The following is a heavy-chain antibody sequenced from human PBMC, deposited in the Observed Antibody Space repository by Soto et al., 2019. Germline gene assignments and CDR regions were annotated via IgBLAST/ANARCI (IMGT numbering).Heavy chain of an antibody. V-gene: IGHV3-23*01. CDR3: AKAPWLQFAPYSDH. Sequence: EVQLLESGGGFVQPGGSLRLSCAASGFTFSSYAMTWVRQAPGKGLEWVSAIGGTGDQIFYADSVRGRFTISRDNSKNTLYLQMNSLRAEDTAVYSCAKAPWLQFAPYSDHWGQGTLVTVSS. CDR1: GFTFSSYA. J-gene: IGHJ4*02. CDR2: IGGTGDQI. D-gene: IGHD5-12*01.